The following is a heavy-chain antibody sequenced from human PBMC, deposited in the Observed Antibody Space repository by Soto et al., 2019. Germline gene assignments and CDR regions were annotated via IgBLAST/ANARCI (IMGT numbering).Heavy chain of an antibody. CDR3: AKDLSAAAGYLYYYYYGMDV. CDR1: GFTFSSYG. Sequence: PGGSLRLSCAASGFTFSSYGMHWVRQAPGKGLEWVAVISYDGSNKYYADSVKGRFTISRDNSKNTLYLQMNSLRAEDTAVYYCAKDLSAAAGYLYYYYYGMDVWGQGTTVTVS. J-gene: IGHJ6*02. CDR2: ISYDGSNK. D-gene: IGHD6-13*01. V-gene: IGHV3-30*18.